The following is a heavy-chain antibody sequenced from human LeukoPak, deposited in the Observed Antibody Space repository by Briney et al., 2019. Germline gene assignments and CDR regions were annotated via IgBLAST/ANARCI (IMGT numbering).Heavy chain of an antibody. D-gene: IGHD4-17*01. J-gene: IGHJ6*02. CDR3: ARDHDYGDYGGSMDV. CDR1: GYTFTSYG. Sequence: ASVKVSCKASGYTFTSYGISWVRQAPGQGLEWMGWISAYNGNTNYAQKFQGRVTMTRDTSISTAYMELSRLRSDDTAVYYCARDHDYGDYGGSMDVWGQGTTVTVSS. V-gene: IGHV1-18*01. CDR2: ISAYNGNT.